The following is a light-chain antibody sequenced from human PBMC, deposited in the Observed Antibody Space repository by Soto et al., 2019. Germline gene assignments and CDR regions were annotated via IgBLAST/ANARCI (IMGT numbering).Light chain of an antibody. V-gene: IGLV1-40*01. CDR1: SSNIGAGYD. CDR2: GNS. Sequence: QLVLTQPPSVSGSPGQRVTISCTGSSSNIGAGYDVHWYQQLPGTAPKLLIYGNSNRPSGVPDRFSGSKSGTSASLAITGLQAEDESDYYCQSYESSLSGDVFGTGTKVTVL. J-gene: IGLJ1*01. CDR3: QSYESSLSGDV.